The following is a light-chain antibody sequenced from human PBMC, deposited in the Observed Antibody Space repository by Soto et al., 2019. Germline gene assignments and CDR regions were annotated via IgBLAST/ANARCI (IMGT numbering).Light chain of an antibody. CDR1: SSDVGGYNY. CDR3: SSFAGNNNLV. Sequence: QSARTQPPSASGSPGQSVTISCTGTSSDVGGYNYVSWYQQHPGKAPKLMISEGSKRPSGVPDRFSGSKSGNTASLTVSGLQAEDEADYYCSSFAGNNNLVFGGGTKLTVL. J-gene: IGLJ2*01. V-gene: IGLV2-8*01. CDR2: EGS.